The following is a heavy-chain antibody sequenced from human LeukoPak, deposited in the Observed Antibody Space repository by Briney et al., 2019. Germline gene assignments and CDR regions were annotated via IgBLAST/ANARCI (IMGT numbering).Heavy chain of an antibody. CDR1: GFTFSSYG. CDR2: ISYDAKSS. J-gene: IGHJ5*02. V-gene: IGHV3-30*03. D-gene: IGHD3-22*01. CDR3: ARKAPNDSSGYSYRGQFDP. Sequence: PGGSLRLSCVTSGFTFSSYGMHWVRQVPGKGLEWVAVISYDAKSSYHVDSVKGRFTISRDNSKNTLFLQMDSLRAEDTAVYYCARKAPNDSSGYSYRGQFDPWGQGTLVTVSS.